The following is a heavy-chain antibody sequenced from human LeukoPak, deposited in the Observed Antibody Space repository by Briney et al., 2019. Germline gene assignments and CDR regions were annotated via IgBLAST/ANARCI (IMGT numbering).Heavy chain of an antibody. Sequence: ASVKVSCKASGYTFTSYGISWVRQAPGQGLEWMGWISAYNGNTNYAQKLQGRVTTTTDTSTSTAYMELRSLRSDDTAVYYCARERTGEGAFDIWGQGTMVTVSS. V-gene: IGHV1-18*01. CDR1: GYTFTSYG. CDR2: ISAYNGNT. CDR3: ARERTGEGAFDI. D-gene: IGHD7-27*01. J-gene: IGHJ3*02.